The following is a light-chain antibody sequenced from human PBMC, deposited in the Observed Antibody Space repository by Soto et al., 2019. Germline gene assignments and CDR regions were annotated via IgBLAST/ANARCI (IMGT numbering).Light chain of an antibody. CDR3: QQFNSYP. CDR2: AAS. J-gene: IGKJ4*01. Sequence: DLQLTQSPSFLSASVGDRVTITCRASQGISSFLAWYQQKPGKAPKLLIYAASTLQSGVPSRFSGSGSGTEFTLTISSLQPEDFATYYCQQFNSYPFGGGTKVDIK. CDR1: QGISSF. V-gene: IGKV1-9*01.